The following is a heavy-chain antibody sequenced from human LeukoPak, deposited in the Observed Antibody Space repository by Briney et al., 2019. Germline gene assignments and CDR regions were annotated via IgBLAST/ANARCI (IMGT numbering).Heavy chain of an antibody. CDR1: GFTFSNYG. CDR3: AKDRGCFDP. V-gene: IGHV3-30*02. J-gene: IGHJ5*02. CDR2: IQNDGSNE. Sequence: GGSLRLSCAASGFTFSNYGMHWVRQAPGKGLEWVAFIQNDGSNEYYADSVRGRFTISRDNSKKTVHLQMNSQKTEDTALYYCAKDRGCFDPWGQGTLVTVSS.